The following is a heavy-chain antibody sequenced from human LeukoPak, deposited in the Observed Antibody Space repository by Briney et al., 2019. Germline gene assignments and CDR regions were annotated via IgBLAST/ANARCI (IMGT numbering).Heavy chain of an antibody. CDR2: ISGYGGAI. CDR1: GFTFYDYA. CDR3: AKSQALGLETTHMDN. Sequence: PGGSLRLSCAASGFTFYDYAMHWVRQAPGKGLEWVSLISGYGGAIYYADAVKGRFTVSRDNRKNFLYLQMSSLRTEDTALYYCAKSQALGLETTHMDNWGQGTLVTVSS. J-gene: IGHJ4*02. V-gene: IGHV3-43*02. D-gene: IGHD1-1*01.